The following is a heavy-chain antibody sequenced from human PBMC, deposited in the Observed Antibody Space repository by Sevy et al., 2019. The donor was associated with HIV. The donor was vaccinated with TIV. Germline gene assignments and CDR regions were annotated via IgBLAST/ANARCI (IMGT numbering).Heavy chain of an antibody. CDR3: ARVNCTNGVCFQGYYYYGLDV. CDR2: IDTSSAYI. Sequence: GGSLRLSCAASGFSFSGYSFNWVRQAPGKGLEWVSSIDTSSAYIYYADSVKGRFTISRDNAKNSLYWQMSSLRAEDTAVYFCARVNCTNGVCFQGYYYYGLDVWGQGTTVTVSS. CDR1: GFSFSGYS. D-gene: IGHD2-8*01. V-gene: IGHV3-21*01. J-gene: IGHJ6*02.